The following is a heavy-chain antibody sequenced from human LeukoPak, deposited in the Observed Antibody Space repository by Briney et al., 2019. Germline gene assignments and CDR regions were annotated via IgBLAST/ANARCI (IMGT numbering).Heavy chain of an antibody. J-gene: IGHJ5*02. D-gene: IGHD2/OR15-2a*01. CDR3: ARGEYSSASNWFDP. CDR2: IYHSGST. V-gene: IGHV4-4*02. CDR1: GGSISSSNW. Sequence: SETLSLTCAVSGGSISSSNWWSWVRQPPGKGLEWIGEIYHSGSTYYNPSLKSRVTISVDTSKNQFSLKLSSVTAADTAVHYCARGEYSSASNWFDPWGQGTLVTVSS.